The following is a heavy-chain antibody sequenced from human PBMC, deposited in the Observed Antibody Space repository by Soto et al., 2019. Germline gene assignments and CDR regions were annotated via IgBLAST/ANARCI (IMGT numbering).Heavy chain of an antibody. CDR2: ISSSSSYI. V-gene: IGHV3-21*01. J-gene: IGHJ6*02. D-gene: IGHD3-9*01. CDR3: ARDSGGGVRYFDWFDYYYYGMDV. Sequence: EVQLVESGGGLVKPGGSLRLSCAASGFTFSSYSMNWVRQAPGKGLEWVSSISSSSSYIYYADSVKGRFTISRDNAKNSLYLQMNSLRAEDTAVYYCARDSGGGVRYFDWFDYYYYGMDVWGQGTTVTVSS. CDR1: GFTFSSYS.